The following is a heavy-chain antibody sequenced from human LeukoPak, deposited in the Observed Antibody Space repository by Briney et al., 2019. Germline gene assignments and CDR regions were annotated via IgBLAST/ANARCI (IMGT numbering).Heavy chain of an antibody. CDR2: VDTDGSGT. CDR1: GITFNNYW. J-gene: IGHJ4*02. D-gene: IGHD6-19*01. Sequence: GGSLRLSCEASGITFNNYWLHRVRQAPGKGLVWVSRVDTDGSGTIYADSVKGRFTVSRDNAKNTLYLQMISLRAEDTAVYYCARGGYSSGLDYWGQGILVTVSS. CDR3: ARGGYSSGLDY. V-gene: IGHV3-74*01.